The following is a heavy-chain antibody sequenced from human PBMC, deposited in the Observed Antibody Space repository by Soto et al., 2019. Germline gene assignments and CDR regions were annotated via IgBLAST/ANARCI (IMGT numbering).Heavy chain of an antibody. Sequence: QTLSLTCVISGDSVSSNSGAWNWIRQSPSRGLEWLGRTYYRSRWSFDYALSVKSRLTIDPDTSKNQLSLHLDSLTPEDTAVYYCAGVTLLRGMDVWGQGTPVTVSS. V-gene: IGHV6-1*01. CDR3: AGVTLLRGMDV. CDR2: TYYRSRWSF. CDR1: GDSVSSNSGA. D-gene: IGHD3-10*01. J-gene: IGHJ6*02.